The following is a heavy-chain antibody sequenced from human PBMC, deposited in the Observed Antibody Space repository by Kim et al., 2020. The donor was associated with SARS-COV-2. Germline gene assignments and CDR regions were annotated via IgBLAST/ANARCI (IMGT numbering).Heavy chain of an antibody. CDR1: GFTFSSYA. Sequence: GGSLRLSCAASGFTFSSYAMHWVRQAPGKGLEWVAVISYNGRSNNYADSVKGRFTISRDNSKNTLYLQMNSLRAEDTAVYYCARDNYCLDYWGQGTLVT. V-gene: IGHV3-33*05. CDR2: ISYNGRSN. CDR3: ARDNYCLDY. J-gene: IGHJ4*02. D-gene: IGHD2-15*01.